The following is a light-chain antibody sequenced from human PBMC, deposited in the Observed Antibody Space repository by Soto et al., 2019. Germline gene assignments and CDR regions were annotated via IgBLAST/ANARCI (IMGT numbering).Light chain of an antibody. Sequence: EIVLTQSPGTLSLSPGERATLSCRASQSVSSSYLAWYKQKPGQAPRLLIYGASSRVTGIPDRFSGSGSGTDFTLTIDSLEPEDVAVYYCQQYGSSLLFTFGPGTKVDIK. CDR1: QSVSSSY. CDR2: GAS. J-gene: IGKJ3*01. V-gene: IGKV3-20*01. CDR3: QQYGSSLLFT.